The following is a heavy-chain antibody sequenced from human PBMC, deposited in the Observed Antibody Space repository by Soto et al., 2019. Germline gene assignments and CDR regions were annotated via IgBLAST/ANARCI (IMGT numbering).Heavy chain of an antibody. V-gene: IGHV3-30*18. CDR1: GFSFSNHG. CDR3: AKDLKVSGGFHGSLNYYYGMDV. J-gene: IGHJ6*02. CDR2: ISYDGNVR. Sequence: LRLSCAASGFSFSNHGMQWVRQAPGKGLEWVAVISYDGNVRYYTDSVKGRFTISRDNSQSTLFLQMDSLRPEDAAVYYCAKDLKVSGGFHGSLNYYYGMDVWGHGTTVTVSS. D-gene: IGHD3-10*01.